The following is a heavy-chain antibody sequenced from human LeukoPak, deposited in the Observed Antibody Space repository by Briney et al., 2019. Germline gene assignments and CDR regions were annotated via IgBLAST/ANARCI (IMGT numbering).Heavy chain of an antibody. J-gene: IGHJ1*01. V-gene: IGHV3-23*01. CDR3: AKGRVGTNGVLEH. D-gene: IGHD1-26*01. CDR2: IGVSGGST. CDR1: GLTFSEYA. Sequence: GGSLRLSCAASGLTFSEYAMSWVRQIPGMGLEWVSTIGVSGGSTNYADSVRGRFTISRDNSKNTLYLQINSLRADDTAVYYCAKGRVGTNGVLEHWGQGTLVTVSS.